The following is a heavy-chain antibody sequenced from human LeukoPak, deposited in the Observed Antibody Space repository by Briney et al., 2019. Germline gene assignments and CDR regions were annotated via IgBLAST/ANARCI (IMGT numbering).Heavy chain of an antibody. CDR1: GFTFSSYS. V-gene: IGHV3-21*01. CDR2: ISSSSSYI. Sequence: PGGSLRLSCAASGFTFSSYSMNWVRQAPGKGLEWVSSISSSSSYIYYADSVKGRFTISRDNAKNSLYLQMNSLRAEDTAVYYCAGDRQLERRPHAFDIWGQGTMVTVSS. J-gene: IGHJ3*02. CDR3: AGDRQLERRPHAFDI. D-gene: IGHD1-1*01.